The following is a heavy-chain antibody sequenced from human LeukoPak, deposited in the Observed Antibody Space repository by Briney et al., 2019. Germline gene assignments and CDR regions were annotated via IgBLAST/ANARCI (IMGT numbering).Heavy chain of an antibody. J-gene: IGHJ4*02. V-gene: IGHV3-49*04. Sequence: GGSLRLSCTASGFTFGDYAMSWVRQAPGKGLEWVGFIRSKAYGGTTEYAASVKGRFTISRDDSKSIAYLRMNSLKTEDTAVYYCTRVGVKYYYGSGALDYWGQGTLVTVSS. CDR1: GFTFGDYA. CDR2: IRSKAYGGTT. D-gene: IGHD3-10*01. CDR3: TRVGVKYYYGSGALDY.